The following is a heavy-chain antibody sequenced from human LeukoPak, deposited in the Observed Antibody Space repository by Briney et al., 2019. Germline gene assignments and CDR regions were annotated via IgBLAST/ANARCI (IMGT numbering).Heavy chain of an antibody. J-gene: IGHJ6*02. Sequence: QPGGSLRLSCAASGFTFSSYWMSWVRQAPGKGLEWVANIKQDGSEKYYVDSVKGRFTISRDNSKNTLYLQMNSLRAEDTAVYYCARGVNREGCGGDCYIYYYYGMDVWGQGTTVTVSS. CDR2: IKQDGSEK. CDR1: GFTFSSYW. V-gene: IGHV3-7*03. D-gene: IGHD2-21*02. CDR3: ARGVNREGCGGDCYIYYYYGMDV.